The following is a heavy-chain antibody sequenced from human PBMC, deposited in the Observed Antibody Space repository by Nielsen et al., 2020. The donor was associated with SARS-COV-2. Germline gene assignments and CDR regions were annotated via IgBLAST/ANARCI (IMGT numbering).Heavy chain of an antibody. D-gene: IGHD3-22*01. CDR1: GYTLAEVS. J-gene: IGHJ4*02. V-gene: IGHV1-24*01. CDR3: FFGYYHDGRSYLLHFFDY. CDR2: FDPEDGGT. Sequence: ASVKVSCKVSGYTLAEVSMNWVRQAPGKGLEWMGGFDPEDGGTNYAQNLQGRLTMTEDTSTDTAYMELSSLTFEDTAVYFCFFGYYHDGRSYLLHFFDYWGQGTPVTVSS.